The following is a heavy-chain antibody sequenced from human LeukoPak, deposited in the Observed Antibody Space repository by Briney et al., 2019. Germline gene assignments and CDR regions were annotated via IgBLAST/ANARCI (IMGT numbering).Heavy chain of an antibody. J-gene: IGHJ4*02. CDR1: GVSINSYY. V-gene: IGHV4-59*01. CDR2: IYSGTT. D-gene: IGHD4-23*01. CDR3: ARGQRWSEH. Sequence: SETLSLTCTVSGVSINSYYWSWIRQPPGKGLEWIGNIYSGTTNYNPSLRSRVTILLDTSKNQVSLRLSSVTVADTAIYYCARGQRWSEHWGQGTLVTVSS.